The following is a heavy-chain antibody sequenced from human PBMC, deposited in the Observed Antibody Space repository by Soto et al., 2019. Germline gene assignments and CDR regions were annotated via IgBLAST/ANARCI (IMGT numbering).Heavy chain of an antibody. D-gene: IGHD3-10*01. Sequence: QVQLVQSGAEMKNPGASVKVSCKASGYTFTSYGISWVRQAPGKGLEWMGWISGFNDDTNHAQKLQGRVTMTKDTSTSTAYMELRSLKSDDTAVYYCARSGSYYPARNWFGPWGQGTLVTVSS. V-gene: IGHV1-18*01. CDR1: GYTFTSYG. CDR3: ARSGSYYPARNWFGP. CDR2: ISGFNDDT. J-gene: IGHJ5*02.